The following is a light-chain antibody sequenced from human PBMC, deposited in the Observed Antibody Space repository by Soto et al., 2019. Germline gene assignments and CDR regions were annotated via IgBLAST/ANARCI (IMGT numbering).Light chain of an antibody. J-gene: IGLJ2*01. CDR3: CSYAGSSTYVV. CDR1: SSDLGSYNL. V-gene: IGLV2-23*01. Sequence: QSALTQPASVSGSPGQSITISCTGTSSDLGSYNLVSWYQQHPGKAPKLIIYEDTKWPSGVSHRFSGSKSGNTASLTISGLQADDEADYYCCSYAGSSTYVVFGGGTKLTVL. CDR2: EDT.